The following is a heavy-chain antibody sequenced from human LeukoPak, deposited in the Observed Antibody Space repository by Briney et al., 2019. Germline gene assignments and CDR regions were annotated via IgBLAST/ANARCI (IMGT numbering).Heavy chain of an antibody. V-gene: IGHV3-23*01. Sequence: GGSLRLSCAASGFKFSDYAMNWVRQAPGKGLEWVPGMSGTGGTSYYADSAKGRFTTSRDNSKSTLDLQMNSLRAEDTAVYYCAKWVPRSLESIYGMDVWGQGTTVIVSS. CDR1: GFKFSDYA. J-gene: IGHJ6*02. CDR2: MSGTGGTS. D-gene: IGHD3-3*01. CDR3: AKWVPRSLESIYGMDV.